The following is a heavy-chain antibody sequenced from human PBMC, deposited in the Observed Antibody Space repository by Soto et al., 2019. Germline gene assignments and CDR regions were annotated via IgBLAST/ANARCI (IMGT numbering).Heavy chain of an antibody. Sequence: PGGSLRLSCAASGFTVINTYLSWVRQAPGKGLEWVSVIYRDGRTYYADSVKGRFTISRDNSKNTLYLQMNSLIAEDTAVYYCAIRPGSYPGNWFDPWGQGTLVTVS. D-gene: IGHD1-26*01. CDR2: IYRDGRT. CDR1: GFTVINTY. V-gene: IGHV3-66*01. J-gene: IGHJ5*02. CDR3: AIRPGSYPGNWFDP.